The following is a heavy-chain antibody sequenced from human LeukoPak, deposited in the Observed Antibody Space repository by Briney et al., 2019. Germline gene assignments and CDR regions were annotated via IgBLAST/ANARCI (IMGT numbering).Heavy chain of an antibody. D-gene: IGHD4-23*01. Sequence: PSETLSLTCTVSGDSISSSSYYWGWIRQPPGKGLEYIGYISSSGSSNYNPSLRGRVTISVHTSKNQFSLKLSSVTAADTAVYYCARDGGNSPFDYWGQGTLVTVSS. CDR1: GDSISSSSYY. J-gene: IGHJ4*02. CDR2: ISSSGSS. V-gene: IGHV4-61*05. CDR3: ARDGGNSPFDY.